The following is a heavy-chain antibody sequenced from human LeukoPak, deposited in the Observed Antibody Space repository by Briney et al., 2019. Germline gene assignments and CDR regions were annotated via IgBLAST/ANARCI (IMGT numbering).Heavy chain of an antibody. CDR1: GVIFNQYW. CDR3: ARDNFSWGFDAFDI. Sequence: PGGSLRLSCAASGVIFNQYWMSWVRQAPGKGLEWVANIKQDGSEKYYVDSVKGRFTISRDNAKNSLYLQMNSLRAEDTAVYYCARDNFSWGFDAFDIWGQGTMVTVSS. CDR2: IKQDGSEK. V-gene: IGHV3-7*01. D-gene: IGHD6-13*01. J-gene: IGHJ3*02.